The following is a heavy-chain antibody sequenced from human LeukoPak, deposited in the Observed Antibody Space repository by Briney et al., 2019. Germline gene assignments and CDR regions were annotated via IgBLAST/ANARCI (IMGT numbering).Heavy chain of an antibody. D-gene: IGHD4-17*01. J-gene: IGHJ4*02. CDR3: AREVNGDYGGGLVY. V-gene: IGHV3-30-3*01. CDR1: GFTFSSYA. Sequence: GGSLRLSCAASGFTFSSYAIHWVRQAPGKGLEWVAVISYDGSNKYYADSVKGRFTISRDNSKNTLYLQMNSLRAEDTAVYYCAREVNGDYGGGLVYWGQGTLVTVSS. CDR2: ISYDGSNK.